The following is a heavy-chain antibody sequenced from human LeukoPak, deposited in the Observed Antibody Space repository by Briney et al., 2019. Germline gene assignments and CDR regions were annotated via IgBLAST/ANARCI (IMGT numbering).Heavy chain of an antibody. V-gene: IGHV4-39*01. CDR2: IYYSGST. Sequence: SETLSLTCTVPGGSLSSSSYYWGWIRQPPGKGLEWIGSIYYSGSTYYNPSLKSRVTISVDTSKNQFSLKLSSVTAAGTAVYYCARTAVTNGVGYWGQGTLVTVSS. D-gene: IGHD4-17*01. CDR3: ARTAVTNGVGY. J-gene: IGHJ4*02. CDR1: GGSLSSSSYY.